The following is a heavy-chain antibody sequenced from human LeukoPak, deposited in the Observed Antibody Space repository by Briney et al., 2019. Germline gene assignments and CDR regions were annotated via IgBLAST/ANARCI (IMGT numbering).Heavy chain of an antibody. CDR2: IYSGGST. J-gene: IGHJ5*02. CDR3: ARGGSHSSGWYSWFDP. D-gene: IGHD6-19*01. Sequence: QAGGSLRLSCAASGFTVSSNYMSWVRQAPGEGLEWVSVIYSGGSTYYADSVKGRFTISRDNSKNTLYLQMNSLRAEDTAVYYCARGGSHSSGWYSWFDPWGQGTLVTVSS. CDR1: GFTVSSNY. V-gene: IGHV3-53*01.